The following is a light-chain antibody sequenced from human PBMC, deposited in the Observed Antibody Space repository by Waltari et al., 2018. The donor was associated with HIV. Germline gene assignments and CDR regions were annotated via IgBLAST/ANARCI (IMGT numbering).Light chain of an antibody. J-gene: IGLJ3*02. CDR2: YDT. CDR3: QVWDSTSDHVV. Sequence: SSALTQPPSVSVAPGKTARITCGGENIERKSVHWYQQKPGQAPLLVIYYDTDRPSGIPELFSGSNSGDTATLTISRVGDGDEADYFCQVWDSTSDHVVFGGGTKLTVL. V-gene: IGLV3-21*04. CDR1: NIERKS.